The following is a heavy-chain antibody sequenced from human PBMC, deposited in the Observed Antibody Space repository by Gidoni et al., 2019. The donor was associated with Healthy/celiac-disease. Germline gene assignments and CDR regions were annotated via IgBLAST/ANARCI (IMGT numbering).Heavy chain of an antibody. Sequence: EVQLVQSGAEVKKPGESLKISCKGSGYSFTNYWNGWVRQMPGKGLEWMGIIYPGDSDTRYSPSFQGQVTISADKSISTAYLQWSSLKASDTAMYYCARGGYVVVVAATPGWFDPWGQGTLVTVSS. V-gene: IGHV5-51*01. CDR3: ARGGYVVVVAATPGWFDP. CDR2: IYPGDSDT. J-gene: IGHJ5*02. CDR1: GYSFTNYW. D-gene: IGHD2-15*01.